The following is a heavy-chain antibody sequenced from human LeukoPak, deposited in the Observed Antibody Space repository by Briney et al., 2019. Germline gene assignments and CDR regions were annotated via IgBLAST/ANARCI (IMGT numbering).Heavy chain of an antibody. J-gene: IGHJ4*01. CDR1: GFTCSSYA. CDR3: AKRVKGGWYSFDY. D-gene: IGHD6-19*01. Sequence: GGSLRLSCAASGFTCSSYAMSWVRQAPGKGLEWVSAISGSGGSTYYADSVKGRFTISRDNSKNTLYLQMNSLRAEDTAVYYCAKRVKGGWYSFDYCGHRTLVTLSS. CDR2: ISGSGGST. V-gene: IGHV3-23*01.